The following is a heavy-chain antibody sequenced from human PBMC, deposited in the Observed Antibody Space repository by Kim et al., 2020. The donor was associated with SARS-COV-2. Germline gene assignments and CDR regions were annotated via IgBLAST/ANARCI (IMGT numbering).Heavy chain of an antibody. Sequence: GGSLRLSCAASGFTFSNAWMSWVRQAPGKGLEWVGRIKSKTDGGTTDYAAPVKGRFTISRDDSKNTLYLQMNSLKTEDTAVYYCTTEDFEWELTKDYWGQGTLVTVSS. D-gene: IGHD1-26*01. J-gene: IGHJ4*02. CDR1: GFTFSNAW. CDR3: TTEDFEWELTKDY. CDR2: IKSKTDGGTT. V-gene: IGHV3-15*01.